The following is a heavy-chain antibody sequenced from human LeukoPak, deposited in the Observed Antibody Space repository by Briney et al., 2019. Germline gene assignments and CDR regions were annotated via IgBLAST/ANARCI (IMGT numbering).Heavy chain of an antibody. CDR1: GASIRSYY. D-gene: IGHD3-22*01. J-gene: IGHJ4*02. Sequence: SETLSLTCTVSGASIRSYYWNWLRQPPGKGLEWIGYINYSGSTNSNPSLKSRATISMDTSKHHFSLKLSSVAAADTAVYFCARDTRSYDSSGYYFFDFWGQGTLVTVSS. CDR2: INYSGST. V-gene: IGHV4-59*01. CDR3: ARDTRSYDSSGYYFFDF.